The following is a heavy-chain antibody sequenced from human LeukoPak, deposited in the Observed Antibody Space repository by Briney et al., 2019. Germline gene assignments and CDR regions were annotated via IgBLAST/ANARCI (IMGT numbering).Heavy chain of an antibody. V-gene: IGHV3-7*01. CDR2: IKQVGSEK. D-gene: IGHD1-26*01. CDR1: GFTFSSYW. Sequence: PGGSLRLSCAASGFTFSSYWMSWVRQAPGKGLEWVANIKQVGSEKYYVDSVKGRFTISRDNAKNSLYLQMNSPRAEDTAVYYCASDLKSGSYSRYYYYMDVWGKGTTVTVSS. CDR3: ASDLKSGSYSRYYYYMDV. J-gene: IGHJ6*03.